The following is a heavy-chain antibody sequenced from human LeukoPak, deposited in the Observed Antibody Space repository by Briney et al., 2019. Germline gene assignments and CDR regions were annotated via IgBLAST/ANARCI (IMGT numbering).Heavy chain of an antibody. CDR3: ARDLNDFWSGYSYDY. J-gene: IGHJ4*02. D-gene: IGHD3-3*01. V-gene: IGHV3-48*01. CDR2: ISSSSSTI. Sequence: TGGSLRLSCAASGFTISSYSMNWVRQAPGKGLEWVSYISSSSSTIYYADSVKGRFTISRDSAKNSLYLQMNSLRAEDTAVYYCARDLNDFWSGYSYDYWGQGTLVTVSS. CDR1: GFTISSYS.